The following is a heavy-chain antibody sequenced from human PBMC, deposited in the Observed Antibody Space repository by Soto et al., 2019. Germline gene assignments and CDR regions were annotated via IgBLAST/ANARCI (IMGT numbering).Heavy chain of an antibody. V-gene: IGHV1-69*13. Sequence: SVKVSCKASGGTFSSYAISWVRQAPGQWLEWMGGIIPIFGTANYAQKFQGRVTITADESTSTAYMELSSLRSEDTAVYYCARGTSSGYYEDGFEYWGQGTLVTVSS. D-gene: IGHD3-22*01. J-gene: IGHJ4*02. CDR1: GGTFSSYA. CDR3: ARGTSSGYYEDGFEY. CDR2: IIPIFGTA.